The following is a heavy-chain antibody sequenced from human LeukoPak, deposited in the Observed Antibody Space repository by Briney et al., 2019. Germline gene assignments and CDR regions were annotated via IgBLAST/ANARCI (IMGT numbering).Heavy chain of an antibody. Sequence: ASVKVFCKASGGTFSSYAISWVRQAPGQGLEWMGGIIPIFGTANYAQKFQGRVTITTDESTSTAYMELSSLRSVDTAGYYGARGPSPCAVAGIFDYWGQGALVTVSS. CDR3: ARGPSPCAVAGIFDY. J-gene: IGHJ4*02. D-gene: IGHD6-19*01. CDR1: GGTFSSYA. CDR2: IIPIFGTA. V-gene: IGHV1-69*05.